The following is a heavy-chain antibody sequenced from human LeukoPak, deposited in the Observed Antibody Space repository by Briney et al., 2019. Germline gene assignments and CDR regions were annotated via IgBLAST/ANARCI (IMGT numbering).Heavy chain of an antibody. Sequence: ASVKVSCKASGYTFTSYYMHWVRQAPGQGLEWMGIINPSGGSTSYAQKFQGRVTMTRATSTSTVYMELSSLRSEDTAVYYCARTRAVAGKEGEFDYWGQGALVTVSS. V-gene: IGHV1-46*01. D-gene: IGHD6-19*01. CDR2: INPSGGST. J-gene: IGHJ4*02. CDR3: ARTRAVAGKEGEFDY. CDR1: GYTFTSYY.